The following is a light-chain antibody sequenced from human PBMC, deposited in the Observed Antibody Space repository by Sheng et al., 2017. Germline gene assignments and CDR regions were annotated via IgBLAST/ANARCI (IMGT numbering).Light chain of an antibody. CDR2: DAS. CDR1: QKIDTF. Sequence: DIQMTQSPSSLSASVGDRVTITCRAGQKIDTFLNWYQQKPGKAPKLLIYDASTLQSGVPSRFSGSGSGADFSLTISSLQPEDFATYYCQQSYSTPITFGPGTESRYQ. V-gene: IGKV1-39*01. CDR3: QQSYSTPIT. J-gene: IGKJ3*01.